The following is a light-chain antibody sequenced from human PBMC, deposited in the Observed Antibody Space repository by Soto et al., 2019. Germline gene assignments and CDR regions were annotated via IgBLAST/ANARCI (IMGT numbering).Light chain of an antibody. CDR2: DVT. CDR1: SSDVGGYQY. Sequence: QSAPTQPASVSGSPGQSITISCTGTSSDVGGYQYVSWYQQHPGKAPKLMIYDVTWRPSGVSNRFSGSKSGNTASLTISGLQSEDEADYYCSSYTSSATVLFGGGTKLTVL. CDR3: SSYTSSATVL. V-gene: IGLV2-14*01. J-gene: IGLJ2*01.